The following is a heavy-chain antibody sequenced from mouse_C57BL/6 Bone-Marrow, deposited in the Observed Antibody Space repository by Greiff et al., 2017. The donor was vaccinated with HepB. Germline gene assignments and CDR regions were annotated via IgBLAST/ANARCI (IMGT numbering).Heavy chain of an antibody. CDR2: ISYDGSN. D-gene: IGHD1-1*01. V-gene: IGHV3-6*01. J-gene: IGHJ2*01. Sequence: EVKLMESGPGLVKPSQSLSLTCSVTGYSITSGYYWNWIRQFPGNKLEWMGYISYDGSNNYNPSLKNRISITRDTSKNQFFLKLNSVTTEDTATYYCARGYGKGYWGQGTTLTVSS. CDR3: ARGYGKGY. CDR1: GYSITSGYY.